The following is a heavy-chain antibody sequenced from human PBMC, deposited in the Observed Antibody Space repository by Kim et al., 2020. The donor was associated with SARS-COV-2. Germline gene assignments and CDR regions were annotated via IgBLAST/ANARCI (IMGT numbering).Heavy chain of an antibody. D-gene: IGHD3-3*01. J-gene: IGHJ4*02. V-gene: IGHV3-23*01. Sequence: YADSVKGRFTISRDNSKNTLYLQLNSLRAEDTAVYYCAIVASKLRFLNFEYWRQGTLVTVSP. CDR3: AIVASKLRFLNFEY.